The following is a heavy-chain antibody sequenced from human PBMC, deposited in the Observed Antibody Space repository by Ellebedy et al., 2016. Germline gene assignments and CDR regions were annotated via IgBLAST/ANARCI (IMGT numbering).Heavy chain of an antibody. D-gene: IGHD5-18*01. Sequence: GGSLRPSCAASGFTFTSYTMVWVRQAPGKGLEWVSSITYSGSLFYADSVRGRFIISRDNAKNSLSLQMSSLRVEDTAVYYCARAHSDMVTHYYGMDVWGQGTTVTVSS. CDR1: GFTFTSYT. CDR2: ITYSGSL. J-gene: IGHJ6*01. CDR3: ARAHSDMVTHYYGMDV. V-gene: IGHV3-21*01.